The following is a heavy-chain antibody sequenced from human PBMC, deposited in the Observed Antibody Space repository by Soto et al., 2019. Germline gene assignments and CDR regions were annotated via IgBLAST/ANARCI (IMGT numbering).Heavy chain of an antibody. V-gene: IGHV1-8*01. CDR1: GYTFTNNG. D-gene: IGHD7-27*01. CDR3: TRAGDSGAWISN. J-gene: IGHJ4*02. Sequence: QVQLVQSGAEVKKPGASVKVSCKASGYTFTNNGINWVRQATGQGLEWMGWMNPSTGQTGYTEKFQGRLAMTRDTSITTAYMERTSLTSEYTAVYYCTRAGDSGAWISNWGQGPLVTVSS. CDR2: MNPSTGQT.